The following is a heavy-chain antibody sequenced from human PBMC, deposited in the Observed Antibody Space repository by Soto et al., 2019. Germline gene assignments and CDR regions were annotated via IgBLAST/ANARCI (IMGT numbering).Heavy chain of an antibody. J-gene: IGHJ4*02. V-gene: IGHV4-39*01. CDR2: FYYSGSP. Sequence: PSETLSLTCTVSGGPISSSGFHWGWIRQPPGKGLEWIANFYYSGSPYYNPSLKSRVTIFADASKNQFSLKVGSVTAADTAVYYCARQRSGYNYGPDSWGQGALVTVS. CDR1: GGPISSSGFH. CDR3: ARQRSGYNYGPDS. D-gene: IGHD5-18*01.